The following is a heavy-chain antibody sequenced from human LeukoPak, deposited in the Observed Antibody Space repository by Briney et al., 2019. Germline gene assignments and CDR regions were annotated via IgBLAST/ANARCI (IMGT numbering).Heavy chain of an antibody. V-gene: IGHV3-74*01. D-gene: IGHD1-26*01. CDR1: GFTFSSYW. J-gene: IGHJ4*02. Sequence: GGSLRLSCAASGFTFSSYWTHWVRQAPGKGLVWVSRINSDGSSTSYADSVKGRFTISRDNAKNTLYLQMNSLRAEDTAVYYCARRNVVGATTFFDYWGQGTLVTVSS. CDR3: ARRNVVGATTFFDY. CDR2: INSDGSST.